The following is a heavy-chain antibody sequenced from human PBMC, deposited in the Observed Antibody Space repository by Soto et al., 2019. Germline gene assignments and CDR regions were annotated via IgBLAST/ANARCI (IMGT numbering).Heavy chain of an antibody. V-gene: IGHV4-34*01. CDR1: GGSFSGYY. D-gene: IGHD6-6*01. CDR2: INHSGST. CDR3: ARGRGIAARQFSVDY. Sequence: SETLSLTCAVCGGSFSGYYWSWIRQPPGKGLEWIGEINHSGSTNYNPSLKSRVTISVDTSKNQFSLKLSSVTAADTAVYYCARGRGIAARQFSVDYWGQGTLVTVSS. J-gene: IGHJ4*02.